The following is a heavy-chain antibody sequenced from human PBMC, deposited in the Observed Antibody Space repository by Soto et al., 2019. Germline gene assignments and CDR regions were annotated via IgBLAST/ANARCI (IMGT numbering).Heavy chain of an antibody. CDR3: AKTASMTIRDGFDH. CDR2: ISGSGSNP. D-gene: IGHD4-17*01. V-gene: IGHV3-23*01. Sequence: EVQVLESGGGLVQPGGSLRLSCAASGFTFSSYAMSWVRQAPGQGLEWVSAISGSGSNPYYADSVKGRFTISRENSKNTLYLQMNSLRAEDAALYSCAKTASMTIRDGFDHWGQGTLVTVSS. J-gene: IGHJ4*02. CDR1: GFTFSSYA.